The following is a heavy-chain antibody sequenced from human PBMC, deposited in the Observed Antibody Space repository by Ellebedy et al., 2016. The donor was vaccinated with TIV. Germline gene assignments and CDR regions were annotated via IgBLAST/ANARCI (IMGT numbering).Heavy chain of an antibody. CDR3: ARGSDSRLVVRRFGLDV. Sequence: MPSETLSLTCTVSGGSISSYYWSWIRQPPGKGLEWIGYIYHSGSTNYNPSLESRVTMSVDTSTSQFSLKLSSVTAADTAVYYCARGSDSRLVVRRFGLDVWGQGTTVTVSS. V-gene: IGHV4-59*01. J-gene: IGHJ6*02. CDR1: GGSISSYY. CDR2: IYHSGST. D-gene: IGHD3-9*01.